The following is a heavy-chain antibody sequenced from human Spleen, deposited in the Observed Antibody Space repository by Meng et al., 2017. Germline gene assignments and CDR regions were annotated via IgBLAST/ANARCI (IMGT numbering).Heavy chain of an antibody. J-gene: IGHJ4*02. CDR3: ARGNSGYLDH. V-gene: IGHV6-1*01. Sequence: QVQLQESGPGLVKPSQTLSLTCAISGDSVSSNSAAWNWIRQSPSRGLEWLGRTYYRSKWYSSYAVSVKSRITINPDTSKNQFSLQLISVTPEDAAIYFCARGNSGYLDHWGQGILVTVSS. CDR2: TYYRSKWYS. D-gene: IGHD3-9*01. CDR1: GDSVSSNSAA.